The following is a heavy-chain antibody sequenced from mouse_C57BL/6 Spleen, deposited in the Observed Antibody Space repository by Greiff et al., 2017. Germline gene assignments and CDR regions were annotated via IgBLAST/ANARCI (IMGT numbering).Heavy chain of an antibody. Sequence: QVQLKQSGAELVKPGASVKLSCKASGYTFTSYWMQWVKQRPGQGLEWIGEIDPSDSYTNYNQKFKGKATLTVDTSSSTAYMQLSSLTSEDSAVYYCARGDYDAGGFDYWGQGTTLTVSS. J-gene: IGHJ2*01. CDR1: GYTFTSYW. V-gene: IGHV1-50*01. CDR2: IDPSDSYT. D-gene: IGHD2-4*01. CDR3: ARGDYDAGGFDY.